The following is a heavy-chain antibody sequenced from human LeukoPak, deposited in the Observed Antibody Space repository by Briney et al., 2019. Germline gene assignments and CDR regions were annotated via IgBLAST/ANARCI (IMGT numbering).Heavy chain of an antibody. Sequence: SETLSLTCAVYGGSFSGYYWSWIRQPPGKGLEWIGEINHSGSTNYNPSLKSRVTISVDTSKNQFSLKLSSVTAADTAAYYCAREESDWSSLGYYYHYMDVWGKGTTVTISS. CDR1: GGSFSGYY. D-gene: IGHD3-9*01. CDR2: INHSGST. CDR3: AREESDWSSLGYYYHYMDV. V-gene: IGHV4-34*01. J-gene: IGHJ6*03.